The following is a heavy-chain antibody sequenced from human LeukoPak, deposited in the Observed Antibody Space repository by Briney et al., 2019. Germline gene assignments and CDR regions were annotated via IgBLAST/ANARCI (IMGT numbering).Heavy chain of an antibody. CDR3: ARIAMVRGVIDDY. CDR1: GFTFSSYA. Sequence: GGSLRLSCAASGFTFSSYAMHWVRQAPGKGLEWVAVISYDGSNKYYADSVKGRFTISRDNSKNTLYLQMNSLRAEVTAVYYCARIAMVRGVIDDYWGQGTLVTVSS. J-gene: IGHJ4*02. V-gene: IGHV3-30*04. CDR2: ISYDGSNK. D-gene: IGHD3-10*01.